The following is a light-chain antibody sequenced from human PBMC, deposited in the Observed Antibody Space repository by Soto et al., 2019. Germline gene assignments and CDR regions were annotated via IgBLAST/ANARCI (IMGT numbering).Light chain of an antibody. J-gene: IGKJ2*01. V-gene: IGKV3-20*01. CDR2: GAF. CDR1: QSVGSNY. Sequence: DIVLTQSPGTLSLSPGERATLSCRASQSVGSNYLAWYQQKPGQAPRLLIYGAFSRATGIPDRFSGSGSVTDFTLTITRLEPEDFAVYYCQHYGSTVYTFGQGTKLEIK. CDR3: QHYGSTVYT.